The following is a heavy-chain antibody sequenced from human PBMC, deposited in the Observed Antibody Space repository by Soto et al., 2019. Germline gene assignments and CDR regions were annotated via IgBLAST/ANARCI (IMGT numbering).Heavy chain of an antibody. J-gene: IGHJ6*02. CDR3: ARRDCVNGVCYVGVDV. V-gene: IGHV3-11*06. CDR2: LSELSGYP. Sequence: GYLRLPCAASGFTFSDYSMSWIRRTPGTGLEGVSQLSELSGYPSYADSVKGRFTDTRDNAENSLHLQMTSLRAEDTGVYYCARRDCVNGVCYVGVDVWGQGTTVTVSS. D-gene: IGHD2-8*01. CDR1: GFTFSDYS.